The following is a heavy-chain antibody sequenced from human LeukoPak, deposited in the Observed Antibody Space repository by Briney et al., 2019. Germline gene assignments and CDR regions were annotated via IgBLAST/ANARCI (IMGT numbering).Heavy chain of an antibody. CDR3: AKDLSSSWLYAFDI. V-gene: IGHV3-23*01. CDR2: ISGSGGST. D-gene: IGHD6-13*01. J-gene: IGHJ3*02. CDR1: GFTLSSYA. Sequence: SGGSLRLSCAASGFTLSSYAMSWVRQAPGKGLEWVSAISGSGGSTYYADSVKGRFTISRDNSKNTLYLQMNSLRAEDTAVYYCAKDLSSSWLYAFDIWGQGTMVTVSS.